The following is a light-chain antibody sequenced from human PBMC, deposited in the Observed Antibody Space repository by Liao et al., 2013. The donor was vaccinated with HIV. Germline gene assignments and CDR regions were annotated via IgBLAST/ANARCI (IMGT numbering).Light chain of an antibody. J-gene: IGLJ3*02. CDR2: QDN. CDR3: QAWDRDTGV. CDR1: ELENKF. Sequence: SYDLTQPPSVSVSPGQTASIPCSGDELENKFVSWYQQRPGQSPVLVIYQDNKRPSGIPERFSGSNSGSTATLTISGTQAPDEAHYYCQAWDRDTGVFGGGTKVTVL. V-gene: IGLV3-1*01.